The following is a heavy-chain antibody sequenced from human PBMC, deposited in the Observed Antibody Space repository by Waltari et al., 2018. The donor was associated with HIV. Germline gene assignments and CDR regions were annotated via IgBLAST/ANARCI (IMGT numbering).Heavy chain of an antibody. J-gene: IGHJ3*01. CDR1: GFRAGDYG. D-gene: IGHD6-13*01. CDR2: IWYDGSKK. V-gene: IGHV3-33*01. CDR3: ARVPFASSWSADSFDV. Sequence: VQLEESGGGVVQPGRCRRPSCAGSGFRAGDYGMPGVRQAPGKGLQWVAVIWYDGSKKEYSDSVKGRFTISKDNSKNTLFLQMNSLRVDDTAVYFCARVPFASSWSADSFDVWGPGTRITVSS.